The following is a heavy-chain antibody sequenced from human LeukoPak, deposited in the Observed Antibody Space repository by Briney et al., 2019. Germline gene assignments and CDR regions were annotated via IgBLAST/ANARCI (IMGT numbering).Heavy chain of an antibody. D-gene: IGHD1-26*01. J-gene: IGHJ5*02. V-gene: IGHV3-48*04. CDR3: ARGIVGAGAT. Sequence: GALRLSWGASGFTFSSYSMKWVRPAPGEGLEWVSYISSSSSTIYYADSVKGRFTISRDNAKNSLYLQMNSLRAEDTAVYYCARGIVGAGATWGQGTLVTVSS. CDR2: ISSSSSTI. CDR1: GFTFSSYS.